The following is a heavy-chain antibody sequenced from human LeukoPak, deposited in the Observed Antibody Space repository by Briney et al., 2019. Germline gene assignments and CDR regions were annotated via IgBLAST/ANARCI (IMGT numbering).Heavy chain of an antibody. J-gene: IGHJ3*02. CDR2: IYYSGST. D-gene: IGHD3-10*01. CDR3: ARDVRDYYASGETGPFDI. V-gene: IGHV4-59*01. CDR1: GGSISSYY. Sequence: PSETLSLTCTVSGGSISSYYWSWIRQPPGKGLEWIGYIYYSGSTNYNPSLKSRVTISVDTSKNQFSLKLSSVTAADTAVYYCARDVRDYYASGETGPFDIWGQGTMVTVSS.